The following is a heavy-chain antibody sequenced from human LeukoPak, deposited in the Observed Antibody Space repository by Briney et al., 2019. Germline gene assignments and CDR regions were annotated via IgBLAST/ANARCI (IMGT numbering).Heavy chain of an antibody. CDR1: GFTLSTYS. CDR2: ISSSSSYI. Sequence: GGSLRLSCAASGFTLSTYSMNWVRQAPGKGLEWVSSISSSSSYIYYADSVKGRFTISRDNAKNSLYLQMNSLRAEDTAVYYCATTTVVTEGYFDYWGQGTLVTVSS. V-gene: IGHV3-21*01. CDR3: ATTTVVTEGYFDY. J-gene: IGHJ4*02. D-gene: IGHD4-23*01.